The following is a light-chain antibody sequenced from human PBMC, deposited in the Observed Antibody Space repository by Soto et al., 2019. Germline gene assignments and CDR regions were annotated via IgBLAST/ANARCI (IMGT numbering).Light chain of an antibody. V-gene: IGLV1-51*01. CDR1: RSNIGSNY. J-gene: IGLJ2*01. CDR2: ENE. Sequence: QSVLTQPPSVSAAPGQKVTISCSGSRSNIGSNYVTWYQRLPGTAPRLLIPENEKRPSGIPDRFSGSKSGTSATVGIIGLQSGDEADYYCAACDDSLSAGLFGGGTKVTVL. CDR3: AACDDSLSAGL.